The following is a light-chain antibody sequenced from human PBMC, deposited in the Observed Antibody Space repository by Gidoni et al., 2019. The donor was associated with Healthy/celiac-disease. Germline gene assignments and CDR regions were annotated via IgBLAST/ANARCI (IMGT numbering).Light chain of an antibody. CDR2: AAS. CDR3: QKYNSAFRT. CDR1: QGISNY. V-gene: IGKV1-27*01. J-gene: IGKJ1*01. Sequence: DIQLTQSPSSLSASVGDRVTITCRASQGISNYLAWYQQKPGKVPKLLIYAASTLQSGVPSRFSGSGSGTDFTLTISSLQPEDVATYYCQKYNSAFRTFGQXTKVEIK.